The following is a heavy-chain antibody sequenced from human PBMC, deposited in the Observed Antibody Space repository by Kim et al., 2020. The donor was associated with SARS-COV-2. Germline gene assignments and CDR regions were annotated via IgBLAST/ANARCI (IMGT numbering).Heavy chain of an antibody. CDR1: GYTFSHYA. J-gene: IGHJ6*02. CDR2: INAGNGYT. D-gene: IGHD3-10*01. CDR3: VRGIGRFGANYGMDV. V-gene: IGHV1-3*01. Sequence: ASVKVSCKASGYTFSHYAIHWVRQAPGQRLEWMGWINAGNGYTKYSENFQGRVTFTSDTSASTAYMDLSSLRSEDTAMFFCVRGIGRFGANYGMDVWAEGPRSSSP.